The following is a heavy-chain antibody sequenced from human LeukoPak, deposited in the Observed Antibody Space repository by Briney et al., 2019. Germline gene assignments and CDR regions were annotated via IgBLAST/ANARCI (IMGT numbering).Heavy chain of an antibody. CDR3: AKERMLWFGEVSAFDV. CDR1: GFIFSNYG. V-gene: IGHV3-23*01. CDR2: IGGTGLSI. D-gene: IGHD3-10*01. J-gene: IGHJ3*01. Sequence: GGSLRLSGAGSGFIFSNYGMNWVRQAPGEGLEWIAGIGGTGLSIDYTASVKGRFTISIDNSRNTLYLQMNSLRSEDTAIYYCAKERMLWFGEVSAFDVWGQGTVVTVSS.